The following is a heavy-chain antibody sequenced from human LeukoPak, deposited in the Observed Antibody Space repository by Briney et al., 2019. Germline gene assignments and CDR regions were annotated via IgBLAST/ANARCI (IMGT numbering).Heavy chain of an antibody. J-gene: IGHJ4*02. V-gene: IGHV3-74*01. Sequence: GGSLRLSCAASGFTLSKYWMHWVRQAPGKGLAWVSRISSDGTTTAYADSVKGRFTISRDSAKNMLYLQMNSLRVEDTAMYYCASPGDNYAILGLDYWGQGTLGTVSS. CDR3: ASPGDNYAILGLDY. CDR1: GFTLSKYW. D-gene: IGHD3-9*01. CDR2: ISSDGTTT.